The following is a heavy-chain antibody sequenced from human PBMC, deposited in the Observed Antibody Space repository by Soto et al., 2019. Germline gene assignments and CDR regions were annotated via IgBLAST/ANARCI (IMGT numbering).Heavy chain of an antibody. J-gene: IGHJ5*02. CDR3: ARGTVTSGRWFGP. V-gene: IGHV1-18*04. CDR2: ISSLYGNT. CDR1: DSTFTGYT. D-gene: IGHD4-17*01. Sequence: QVHLVQSETEVKEPGASVTVSCKTSDSTFTGYTINWVRQAPGQGLEWLGWISSLYGNTNHARKYQGRLTMTTNPSATTAYMELRSLRSDDTAVYFCARGTVTSGRWFGPWGQGTLVTVSS.